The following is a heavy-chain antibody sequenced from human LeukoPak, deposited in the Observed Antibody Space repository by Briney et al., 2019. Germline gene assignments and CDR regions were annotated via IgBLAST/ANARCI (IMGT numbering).Heavy chain of an antibody. J-gene: IGHJ5*02. D-gene: IGHD3-10*01. CDR3: AREATVVRGNTIDP. Sequence: GGSLRLSCAASGFTFKLYWMHWVRQVPGKRPVWVSRINDDGSDTIYADSVRGRFTISRDDAKNTVYLQMNNLRAEDTAVYYCAREATVVRGNTIDPWGQGTLVTVSS. V-gene: IGHV3-74*01. CDR2: INDDGSDT. CDR1: GFTFKLYW.